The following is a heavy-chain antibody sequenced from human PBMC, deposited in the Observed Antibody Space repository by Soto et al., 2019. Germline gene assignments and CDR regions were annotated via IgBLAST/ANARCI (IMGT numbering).Heavy chain of an antibody. V-gene: IGHV2-5*01. J-gene: IGHJ4*02. CDR1: GFSLSTSGVG. CDR2: IYWNDDK. Sequence: QITLKESGPTLVKPTQTLTLTCTFSGFSLSTSGVGVGWVRQPPGKALEWLALIYWNDDKRYSPSLKSRLTITKKTSKNQVVLTMTNMGPVDTATYYCAHSAGWSGSYGLHFDYWGQGTLVTVSS. D-gene: IGHD1-26*01. CDR3: AHSAGWSGSYGLHFDY.